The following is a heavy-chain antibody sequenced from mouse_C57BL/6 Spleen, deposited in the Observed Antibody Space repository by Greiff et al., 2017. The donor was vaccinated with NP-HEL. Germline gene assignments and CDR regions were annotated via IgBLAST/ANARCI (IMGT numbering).Heavy chain of an antibody. CDR1: GYTFTDYY. Sequence: VQLQQSGPELVKPGASVKISCKASGYTFTDYYMNWVKQSHGKSLEWIGDINPNNGGTSYNQKFKGKATLTVDKSSSTAYMELRSLTSEDSAVYYCARALYKYFDVWGTGTTVTVSS. CDR3: ARALYKYFDV. D-gene: IGHD2-12*01. V-gene: IGHV1-26*01. CDR2: INPNNGGT. J-gene: IGHJ1*03.